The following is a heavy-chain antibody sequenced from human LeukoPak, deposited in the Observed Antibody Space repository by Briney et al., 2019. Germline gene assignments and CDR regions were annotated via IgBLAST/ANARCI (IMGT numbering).Heavy chain of an antibody. D-gene: IGHD3-3*01. CDR3: ARQVRSGDFWSGYSYYFDY. CDR1: GYSFTSYW. Sequence: PGESLKISCKGSGYSFTSYWIGWVRQMPGKGLEWMGIIYPGDSDTRYSPSFQGQVTISADKSISTAYLQWSSLKASDTAMYYCARQVRSGDFWSGYSYYFDYWGQGTLVTVSS. V-gene: IGHV5-51*01. CDR2: IYPGDSDT. J-gene: IGHJ4*02.